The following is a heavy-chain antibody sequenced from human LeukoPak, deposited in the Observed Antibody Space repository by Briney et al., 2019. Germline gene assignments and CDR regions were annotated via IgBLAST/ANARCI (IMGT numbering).Heavy chain of an antibody. J-gene: IGHJ4*02. CDR3: AKIPKTYYYDSSGYYDFDY. Sequence: GGSLRLSCAASGFTFSSYAMSWVRQAPGKGLEWVAFIRYDGSNKYYADSVKGRFTISRDNSKNTLYLQMNSLRAEDTAVYYCAKIPKTYYYDSSGYYDFDYWGQGTLVTVSS. D-gene: IGHD3-22*01. CDR2: IRYDGSNK. V-gene: IGHV3-30*02. CDR1: GFTFSSYA.